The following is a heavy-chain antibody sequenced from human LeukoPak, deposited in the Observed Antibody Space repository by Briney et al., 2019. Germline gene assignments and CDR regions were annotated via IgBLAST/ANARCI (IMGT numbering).Heavy chain of an antibody. Sequence: GGSLRLSCAASGVTFSSYSMNWVRQAPGKGLEGVSSISSSSTSSLYTYYADSVKGRFTISRDNAKNSLYLQMNSLRADDTAVYYCARDGIADFYYMDVWGKGTTVTISS. CDR3: ARDGIADFYYMDV. D-gene: IGHD6-13*01. V-gene: IGHV3-21*01. J-gene: IGHJ6*03. CDR1: GVTFSSYS. CDR2: ISSSSTSSLYT.